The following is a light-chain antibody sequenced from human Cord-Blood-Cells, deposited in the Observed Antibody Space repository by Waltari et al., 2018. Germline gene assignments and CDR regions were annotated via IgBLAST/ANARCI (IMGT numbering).Light chain of an antibody. CDR2: EVS. Sequence: QSALTQPPSASGSPGQSVTISCTGTSSDVGGYNYVSWYQQYPGKAPKLMIYEVSKRPSAVPDRFSGSKSGNTASLTVSGLQAEDEADYYCSSYAGSNNFVVFGGGTKLTVL. J-gene: IGLJ2*01. CDR3: SSYAGSNNFVV. CDR1: SSDVGGYNY. V-gene: IGLV2-8*01.